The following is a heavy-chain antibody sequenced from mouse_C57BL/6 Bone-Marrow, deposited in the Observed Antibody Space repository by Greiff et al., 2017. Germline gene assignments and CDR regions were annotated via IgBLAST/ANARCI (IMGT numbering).Heavy chain of an antibody. D-gene: IGHD1-1*02. CDR2: ISSGSSTI. CDR3: AKYGLFAY. Sequence: EVKLVESVGGLVKPGGSLKLSCAASGFTFSDYGMHWVRQAPEKGLEWVAYISSGSSTIYYADTVKGRFTISRDNAKNTLFLQMTSLRSEDTAMYYCAKYGLFAYWGQGTLVTVSA. J-gene: IGHJ3*01. V-gene: IGHV5-17*01. CDR1: GFTFSDYG.